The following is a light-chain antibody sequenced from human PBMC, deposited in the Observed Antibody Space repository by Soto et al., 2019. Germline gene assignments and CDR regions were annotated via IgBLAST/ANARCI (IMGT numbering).Light chain of an antibody. V-gene: IGKV3-20*01. Sequence: VVLTQSPATLSLSPGERATLSCRASQSVSDYLAWYQQKPAQAPRLVIYDASSRATGIPDRFSGSGSGTDFTLTISRLEPEDFAVYYCQQYGSSLNFGGGNKVDIK. J-gene: IGKJ4*01. CDR2: DAS. CDR3: QQYGSSLN. CDR1: QSVSDY.